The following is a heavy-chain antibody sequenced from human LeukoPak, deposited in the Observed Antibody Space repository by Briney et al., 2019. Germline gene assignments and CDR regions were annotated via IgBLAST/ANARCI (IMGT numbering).Heavy chain of an antibody. J-gene: IGHJ3*02. CDR2: INPNSGGT. CDR1: GYTFTGYY. CDR3: ARSSGTADDAFDI. D-gene: IGHD2-21*02. Sequence: ASVKVSCKASGYTFTGYYMHWVRQAPGQGLEWMGWINPNSGGTNYAQKLQGRVTMTTDTSTSTAYMELRSLRSDDTAVYYCARSSGTADDAFDIWGQGTMVTVSS. V-gene: IGHV1-2*02.